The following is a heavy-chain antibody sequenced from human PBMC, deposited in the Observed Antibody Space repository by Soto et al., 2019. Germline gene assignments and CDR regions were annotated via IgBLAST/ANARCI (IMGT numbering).Heavy chain of an antibody. J-gene: IGHJ4*02. Sequence: SETLSLTCAISGGAFSGYYWSWIRQPPGKGLEWIGEINHDGITNYNPSLKSRVTISLDTSKNQFSLKLTSVTAADTAVYYWEGSYCTGGSCYRPWGQXTLVTVSS. CDR3: EGSYCTGGSCYRP. CDR1: GGAFSGYY. V-gene: IGHV4-34*01. CDR2: INHDGIT. D-gene: IGHD2-15*01.